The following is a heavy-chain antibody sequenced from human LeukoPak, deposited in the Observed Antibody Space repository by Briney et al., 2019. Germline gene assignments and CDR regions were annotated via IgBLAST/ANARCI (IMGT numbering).Heavy chain of an antibody. J-gene: IGHJ4*02. CDR2: ISSSGSTI. Sequence: GGSLRLSCAASGFTFSSYSMNWVRQAPGKGLEWVSYISSSGSTIYYADSVKGRFTISRDNAKNSLYLQMNSLRAEDTAVYYCARGIFGVDTGYFDYWGQGTLVTVSS. CDR3: ARGIFGVDTGYFDY. D-gene: IGHD3-3*01. CDR1: GFTFSSYS. V-gene: IGHV3-48*04.